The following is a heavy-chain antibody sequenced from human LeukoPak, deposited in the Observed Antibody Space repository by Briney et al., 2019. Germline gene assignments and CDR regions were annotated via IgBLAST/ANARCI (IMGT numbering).Heavy chain of an antibody. CDR2: ISGSGTGT. Sequence: GGSLRLSCAASGFTFSSSAMSWVRQAPGKGLYWVSAISGSGTGTYYADSVKGRLTNSRDNSKNTLYLQMNSLRAEDTAVYYCAKEGVTGTPFDYWGQGTLVTVSS. V-gene: IGHV3-23*01. CDR1: GFTFSSSA. D-gene: IGHD1-7*01. J-gene: IGHJ4*02. CDR3: AKEGVTGTPFDY.